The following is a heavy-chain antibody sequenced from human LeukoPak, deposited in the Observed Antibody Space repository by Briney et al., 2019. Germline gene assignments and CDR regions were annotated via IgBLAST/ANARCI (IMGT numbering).Heavy chain of an antibody. CDR3: ARDFRPTRLNTPSFPLDY. V-gene: IGHV1-69*13. CDR2: IIPIFGTA. J-gene: IGHJ4*02. Sequence: ASVKVSCKASGGTFSSYAISWVRQAPGQGLEWMGGIIPIFGTANYAQKFQGRVTITADESTSTAYMELSSLRSEDTAVYYCARDFRPTRLNTPSFPLDYWGQGTLVTVSS. CDR1: GGTFSSYA. D-gene: IGHD6-25*01.